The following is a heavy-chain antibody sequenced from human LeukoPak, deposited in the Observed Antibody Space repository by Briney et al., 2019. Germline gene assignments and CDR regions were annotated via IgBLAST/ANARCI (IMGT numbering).Heavy chain of an antibody. V-gene: IGHV3-7*03. CDR3: ARDGYSSSGIDY. D-gene: IGHD6-13*01. CDR1: GFTLSSYW. J-gene: IGHJ4*02. Sequence: GGSLRLSCAASGFTLSSYWMNWVRQAPGKGLEWVANIEQNGSETYYVVSVKGRFTISRDNAKNSLKLQMTSLRAEDTAVYYCARDGYSSSGIDYWGQGTLVTVSS. CDR2: IEQNGSET.